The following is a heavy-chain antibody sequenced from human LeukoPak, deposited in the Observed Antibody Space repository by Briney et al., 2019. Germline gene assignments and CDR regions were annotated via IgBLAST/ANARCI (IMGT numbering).Heavy chain of an antibody. CDR1: GGSMRSYY. CDR2: IYTSGTT. J-gene: IGHJ3*02. D-gene: IGHD3-10*01. Sequence: PSETLSLTCTVSGGSMRSYYWSWIRQPAGKGLEWIGRIYTSGTTNYNPSLKSRVTMSVDTSKNQFSLKLSSVTAADTAVYYCARDPGYYGSGTRGAFDIWGQGTMVTVSS. CDR3: ARDPGYYGSGTRGAFDI. V-gene: IGHV4-4*07.